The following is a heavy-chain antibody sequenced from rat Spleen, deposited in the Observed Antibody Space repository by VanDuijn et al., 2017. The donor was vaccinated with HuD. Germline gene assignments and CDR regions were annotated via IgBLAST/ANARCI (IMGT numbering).Heavy chain of an antibody. Sequence: QVQLRESGPGLVQPSQTLSLTCTVSGFSLTSYHVTWVRQPPGKGLEWMGAMWNDGGTSYNSALKSRLSISRDTSKSQVFLKMSSLQTEDTATYYCARRGLYGYWGQGVMVTVSS. V-gene: IGHV2-32*01. D-gene: IGHD1-11*01. J-gene: IGHJ2*01. CDR2: MWNDGGT. CDR1: GFSLTSYH. CDR3: ARRGLYGY.